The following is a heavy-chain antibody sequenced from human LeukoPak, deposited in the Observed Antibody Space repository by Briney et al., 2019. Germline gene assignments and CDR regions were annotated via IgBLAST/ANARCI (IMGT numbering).Heavy chain of an antibody. CDR1: GGTFSSYA. D-gene: IGHD3-22*01. V-gene: IGHV1-69*13. Sequence: SVKVSRKASGGTFSSYAISWVRQAPGQGLEWMGGIIPIFGTANYAQKFQGRVTITADESTSTAYMELSSLRSEDTAVYYCARDSDGNDSSGYLTRYYYYMDVWGKGTTVTISS. CDR2: IIPIFGTA. CDR3: ARDSDGNDSSGYLTRYYYYMDV. J-gene: IGHJ6*03.